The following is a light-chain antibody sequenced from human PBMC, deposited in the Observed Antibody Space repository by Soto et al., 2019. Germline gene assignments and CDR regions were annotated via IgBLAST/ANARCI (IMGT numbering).Light chain of an antibody. Sequence: EMVLTQSPARLCLSPGGRATLPCRASQSVSSYLAWYQQKPGQAPRLLIYDASNRATGIPARFSGSGSGTDFTLTISSLEPEDFAVYYCQQYGSSPWTFGQGTKVDI. CDR1: QSVSSY. CDR3: QQYGSSPWT. CDR2: DAS. V-gene: IGKV3-11*01. J-gene: IGKJ1*01.